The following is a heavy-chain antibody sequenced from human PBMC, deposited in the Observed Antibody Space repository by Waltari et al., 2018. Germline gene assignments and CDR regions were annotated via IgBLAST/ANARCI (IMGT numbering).Heavy chain of an antibody. V-gene: IGHV3-30*02. CDR2: LRYDGSNK. CDR1: GFTVSRYG. CDR3: AKDTQFLYYYYMDV. J-gene: IGHJ6*03. Sequence: QQQLVESGGGVVQPGGYLRLYSATSGFTVSRYGTHWVRQGQGKGLEWVAFLRYDGSNKYYADSVKGRFTISRDNSKNTLYLQMNSLRAEDTAVYYCAKDTQFLYYYYMDVWGKGTTVTISS.